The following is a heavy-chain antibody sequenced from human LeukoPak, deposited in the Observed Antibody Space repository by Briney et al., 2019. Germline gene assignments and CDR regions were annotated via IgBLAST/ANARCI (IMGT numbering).Heavy chain of an antibody. CDR3: ARGDSSAFDI. J-gene: IGHJ3*02. Sequence: GGSLGLSCAASGFTFSSYRENWVRQAPGKGLEWVASIKQGESERYYVDSVNGRFTISRDNAKNSLYLQMNSLRVEDTAVYYCARGDSSAFDIWGQGTMVTVSS. D-gene: IGHD3-22*01. CDR1: GFTFSSYR. V-gene: IGHV3-7*04. CDR2: IKQGESER.